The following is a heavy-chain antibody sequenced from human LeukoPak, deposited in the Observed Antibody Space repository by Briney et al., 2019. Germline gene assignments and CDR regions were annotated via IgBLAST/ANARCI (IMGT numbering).Heavy chain of an antibody. CDR2: IYSGGST. J-gene: IGHJ4*02. D-gene: IGHD1-26*01. CDR1: GFTVSSNY. V-gene: IGHV3-53*01. CDR3: ARLGVGATDDY. Sequence: GGSLRLSCAASGFTVSSNYMSWVRQAPGKGLEWVSVIYSGGSTYYADPVKGRFTISRDNSKNTLYLQMNSLRAEDTAVYYCARLGVGATDDYWGQGTLVTVSS.